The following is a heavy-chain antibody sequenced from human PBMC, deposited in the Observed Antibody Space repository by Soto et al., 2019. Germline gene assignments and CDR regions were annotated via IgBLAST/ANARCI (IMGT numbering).Heavy chain of an antibody. CDR1: GFTFSSYW. Sequence: PGGSLRLSCAASGFTFSSYWMSWVRQAPGKGLEWVANIKQDGSEKYYVDSVKGRFTISRDNAKNSLCLQMNSLRAEDTAVYYCARDRTIFGVVSTDYWGQGTLVTVSS. CDR2: IKQDGSEK. CDR3: ARDRTIFGVVSTDY. D-gene: IGHD3-3*01. J-gene: IGHJ4*02. V-gene: IGHV3-7*01.